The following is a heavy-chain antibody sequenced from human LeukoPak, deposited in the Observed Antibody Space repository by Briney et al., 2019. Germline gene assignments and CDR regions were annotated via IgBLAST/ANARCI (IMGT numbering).Heavy chain of an antibody. CDR1: GGTFSSYA. CDR2: IIPIFGTA. D-gene: IGHD5-18*01. J-gene: IGHJ3*02. CDR3: ARGGDTAMVRAFDI. Sequence: SVKVSCKASGGTFSSYAISWVRQAPGQGLEWMGGIIPIFGTANYAQKFQGRVTITADESTSTAYMELSSLRSEDTAVYYCARGGDTAMVRAFDIWGQGTMVTVSS. V-gene: IGHV1-69*13.